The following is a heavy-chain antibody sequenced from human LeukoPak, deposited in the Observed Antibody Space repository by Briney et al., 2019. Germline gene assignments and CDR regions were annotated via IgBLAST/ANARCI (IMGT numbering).Heavy chain of an antibody. CDR1: GYSFTSYW. V-gene: IGHV5-10-1*01. D-gene: IGHD1-1*01. Sequence: GESLKISCKGSGYSFTSYWISWVCQMPGKGLEWMGRIDPSDSYTNYSPSFQGHVTISADKSISTAYLQWSSLKASDTAMYYCARLTTGTTSSDYWGQGTLVTVSS. J-gene: IGHJ4*02. CDR2: IDPSDSYT. CDR3: ARLTTGTTSSDY.